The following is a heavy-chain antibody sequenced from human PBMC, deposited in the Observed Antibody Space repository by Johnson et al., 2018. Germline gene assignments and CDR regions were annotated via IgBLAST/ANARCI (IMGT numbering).Heavy chain of an antibody. CDR2: ILNKANSYTT. CDR1: GFTFSDHY. D-gene: IGHD3-10*01. J-gene: IGHJ6*03. CDR3: GRGDHHNYYDRDV. Sequence: VQLVESGGGLVQPGGSLRLSCAASGFTFSDHYMDWVRQAPGKGLEWVGRILNKANSYTTKYAASVKGRFTISRDDSKNALYLQMNNLKTEDRAGYFYGRGDHHNYYDRDVWGIGTTVTGAS. V-gene: IGHV3-72*01.